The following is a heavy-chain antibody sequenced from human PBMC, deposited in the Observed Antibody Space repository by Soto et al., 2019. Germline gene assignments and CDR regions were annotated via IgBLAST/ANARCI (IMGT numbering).Heavy chain of an antibody. D-gene: IGHD6-6*01. CDR1: GGSISDYY. Sequence: QVQLQESGPGLVKPSETLSLTCTVSGGSISDYYCSWFRQSPGKGLEWIGVLHYGGNSDFNPSLMSLVTMSVDSSKDQIYLRRCFVSDADTARYYCARQGCVAKHVLVFVWGHGTRVIVS. CDR2: LHYGGNS. V-gene: IGHV4-59*08. CDR3: ARQGCVAKHVLVFV. J-gene: IGHJ6*02.